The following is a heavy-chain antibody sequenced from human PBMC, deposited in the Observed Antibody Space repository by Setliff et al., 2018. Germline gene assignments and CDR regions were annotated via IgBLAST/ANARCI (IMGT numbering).Heavy chain of an antibody. CDR3: ARDSAYVPFDY. CDR2: INAGNGNT. Sequence: ASVKVSCKASGYTFTGYYMHWVRQAPGQRLEWMGWINAGNGNTKYSQKFQGRVTITRDTSASTAYMELSSLRSEDTAVYYCARDSAYVPFDYWGQGTLVTVSS. CDR1: GYTFTGYY. V-gene: IGHV1-3*01. D-gene: IGHD3-16*01. J-gene: IGHJ4*02.